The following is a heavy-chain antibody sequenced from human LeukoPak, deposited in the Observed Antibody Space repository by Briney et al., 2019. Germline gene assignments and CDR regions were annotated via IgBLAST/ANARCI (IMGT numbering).Heavy chain of an antibody. CDR3: ARGGLVGSDRGWFGP. D-gene: IGHD2-15*01. CDR1: GDSVSSYSAG. Sequence: PSQTLSLTCAISGDSVSSYSAGGSWIRQSPSRGLEWLGRTYYRSKWYIDYAESVKSRISINPDTSKNQFSLQLNSVTPEDTAVYYCARGGLVGSDRGWFGPWGQGTLVTVSS. CDR2: TYYRSKWYI. V-gene: IGHV6-1*01. J-gene: IGHJ5*02.